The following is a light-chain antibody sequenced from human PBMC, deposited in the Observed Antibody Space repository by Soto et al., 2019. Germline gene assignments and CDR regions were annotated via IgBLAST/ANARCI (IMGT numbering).Light chain of an antibody. CDR2: TNS. V-gene: IGLV1-44*01. CDR1: SSNIGSNT. J-gene: IGLJ3*02. CDR3: AAWDDSLSGRV. Sequence: QSVLTQPPSASGTPGQRVTISCSGSSSNIGSNTVNWFQQLPGTAPKLLIYTNSQQPSGVPDRFSGSKSGNSASLAISGLQSEDEADYYCAAWDDSLSGRVFGGGTKLTVL.